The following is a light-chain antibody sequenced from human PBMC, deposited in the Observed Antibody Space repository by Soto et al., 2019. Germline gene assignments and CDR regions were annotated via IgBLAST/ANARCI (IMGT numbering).Light chain of an antibody. CDR3: SSFTSSSTGV. J-gene: IGLJ3*02. Sequence: QSALTQPASVSGSPGQSITISCTGTSSDVGGYNYVSWYQQHPGKAPKLMIYEVSNRPSGVSTRFSGSKSGNTASLTMSGLQADDEADYYCSSFTSSSTGVFGGGTKVTVL. CDR2: EVS. CDR1: SSDVGGYNY. V-gene: IGLV2-14*01.